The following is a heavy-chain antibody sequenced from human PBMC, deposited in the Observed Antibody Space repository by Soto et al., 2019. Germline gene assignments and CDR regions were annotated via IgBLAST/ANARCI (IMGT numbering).Heavy chain of an antibody. Sequence: EVQLVESGGGLVKPGGSPRLSCAASGFTFSSYSMNWVRQAPGKGLEWVSSISSSSSYIYYADSVKGRFTISRDNAKNSLYLQMNSLRAEDTAVYYCARDWGGEGTFDYWGQGTLVTVSS. CDR3: ARDWGGEGTFDY. CDR1: GFTFSSYS. J-gene: IGHJ4*02. V-gene: IGHV3-21*01. D-gene: IGHD3-16*01. CDR2: ISSSSSYI.